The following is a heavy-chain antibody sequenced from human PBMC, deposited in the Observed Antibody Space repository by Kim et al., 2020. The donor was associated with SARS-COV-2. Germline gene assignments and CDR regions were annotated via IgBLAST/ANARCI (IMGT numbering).Heavy chain of an antibody. V-gene: IGHV3-33*06. CDR2: IWYDGSNK. CDR1: GFTFSSYG. CDR3: AKDHSDILTGWSLYYYGMDV. D-gene: IGHD3-9*01. J-gene: IGHJ6*02. Sequence: GGSLRLSCAASGFTFSSYGMHWVRQAPGKGLEWVAVIWYDGSNKYYADSVKGRFTISRDNSKNTLYLQMNSLRAEDTAVYYCAKDHSDILTGWSLYYYGMDVWGQGTTVTVSS.